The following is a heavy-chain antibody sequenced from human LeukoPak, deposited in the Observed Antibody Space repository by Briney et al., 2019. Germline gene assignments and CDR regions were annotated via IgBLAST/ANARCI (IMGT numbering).Heavy chain of an antibody. J-gene: IGHJ5*02. CDR1: GGSISSYY. CDR3: ARDLRMVRDLVNWFDP. D-gene: IGHD3-10*01. Sequence: SETLSLTCTVSGGSISSYYWSWIRQPAGKGLEWIGRIYTSGSTNYNPSLKSRVTMSVDTSKNQFSLKLSSVTAADTAVYYCARDLRMVRDLVNWFDPWGQGTLVTVSS. V-gene: IGHV4-4*07. CDR2: IYTSGST.